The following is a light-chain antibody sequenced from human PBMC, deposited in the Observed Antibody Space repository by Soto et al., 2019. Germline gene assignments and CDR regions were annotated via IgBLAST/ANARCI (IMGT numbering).Light chain of an antibody. V-gene: IGLV1-47*01. CDR2: RNN. CDR1: SSNIGRNS. CDR3: AAWDDSLSAYV. J-gene: IGLJ1*01. Sequence: QSVLTQPPSASGTPGQRGTISCSGSSSNIGRNSVYWHQQLPGTAPKLLIYRNNQRPSGIPDRFSDSKSGTSASLAISGLRSEDEADYDCAAWDDSLSAYVFGTGTKLTVL.